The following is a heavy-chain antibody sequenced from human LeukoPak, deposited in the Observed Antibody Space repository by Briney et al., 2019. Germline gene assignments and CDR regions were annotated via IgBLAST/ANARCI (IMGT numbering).Heavy chain of an antibody. Sequence: ASVKVSCKASGYTFTGYYMHWVRQAPGQGLEWMGWINPNSGGTNYAQKFQGRVTMTRDTSISTAYMELSRLRSDDTAVYYCARDGDIVVVVAATLDVWGQGTTVTVSS. J-gene: IGHJ6*02. CDR3: ARDGDIVVVVAATLDV. V-gene: IGHV1-2*02. CDR1: GYTFTGYY. CDR2: INPNSGGT. D-gene: IGHD2-15*01.